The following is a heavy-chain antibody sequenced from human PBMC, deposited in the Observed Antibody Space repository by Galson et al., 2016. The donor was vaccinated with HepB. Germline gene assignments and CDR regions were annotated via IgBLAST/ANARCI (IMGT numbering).Heavy chain of an antibody. J-gene: IGHJ4*02. D-gene: IGHD6-19*01. CDR1: GFTFSGYS. Sequence: SLRLSCATSGFTFSGYSMQWVRHVPGRGLEWLSLLSKDGNAKYYADSVQGRFTISRDNSEDTLYLYMSGLRPEDTAVYYCARGDYSSGEPGYWGQGTLVTVSS. CDR2: LSKDGNAK. CDR3: ARGDYSSGEPGY. V-gene: IGHV3-30-3*01.